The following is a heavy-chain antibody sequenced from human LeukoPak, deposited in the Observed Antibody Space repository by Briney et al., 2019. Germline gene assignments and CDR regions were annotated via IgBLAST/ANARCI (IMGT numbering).Heavy chain of an antibody. D-gene: IGHD3-3*01. CDR1: GYTFTSYG. CDR2: ISAYNGNT. CDR3: ARVWGFWSGYFTRGSRWFDP. V-gene: IGHV1-18*01. Sequence: ASVKVSCKASGYTFTSYGISWVRQAPGQGLEWMGWISAYNGNTNYAQKLQGKVTMTTDTSTSTAYMELRSLRSDDTAVYYCARVWGFWSGYFTRGSRWFDPWGQGTLVTVSS. J-gene: IGHJ5*02.